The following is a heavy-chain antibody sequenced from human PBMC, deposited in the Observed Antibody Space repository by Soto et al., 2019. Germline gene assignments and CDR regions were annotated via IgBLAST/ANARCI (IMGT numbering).Heavy chain of an antibody. J-gene: IGHJ5*01. V-gene: IGHV4-39*01. CDR1: GGSLNSRSFY. CDR3: ARQNGSFRSWFDS. CDR2: IYYSGTT. D-gene: IGHD3-10*01. Sequence: PSGTLSLTLPVSGGSLNSRSFYWGWIRQPPGKGLEWIGGIYYSGTTFYSPSLKSRVIISVDTSKNQFSLKLTSVTAADTAMYYCARQNGSFRSWFDSWGQGTLVTVSS.